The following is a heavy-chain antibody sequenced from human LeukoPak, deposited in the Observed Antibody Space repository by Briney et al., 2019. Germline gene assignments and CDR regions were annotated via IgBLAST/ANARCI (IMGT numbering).Heavy chain of an antibody. CDR3: ARESSILTGYYTHRRFDY. J-gene: IGHJ4*02. V-gene: IGHV4-31*03. CDR1: GGSIRSGGYY. CDR2: IYYSGST. Sequence: PSETLSLTCTVSGGSIRSGGYYWSWIRPHPGKGLEWIGYIYYSGSTYYNPSLKSRVTISVDTSKNQFSLKLSSVTAADTAVYYCARESSILTGYYTHRRFDYWGQGTLVTVSS. D-gene: IGHD3-9*01.